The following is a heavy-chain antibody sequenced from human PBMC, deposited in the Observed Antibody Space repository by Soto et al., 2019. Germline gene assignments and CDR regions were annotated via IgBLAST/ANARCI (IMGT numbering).Heavy chain of an antibody. V-gene: IGHV4-4*07. CDR2: IYTSGST. CDR3: ARDSSDFWSGYYYFDY. CDR1: GGSISSYY. Sequence: SETLSLTCTVSGGSISSYYWSWIRQPAGKGLEWIGRIYTSGSTNYNPSLKSRVTMSVDTAKNQFSLKLSSVTAADTAVYSCARDSSDFWSGYYYFDYWGQGTLVTVSS. J-gene: IGHJ4*02. D-gene: IGHD3-3*01.